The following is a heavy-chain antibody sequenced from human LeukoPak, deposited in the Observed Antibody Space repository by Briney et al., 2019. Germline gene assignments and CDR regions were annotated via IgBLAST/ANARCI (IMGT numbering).Heavy chain of an antibody. CDR3: ANDYRSGSFHDF. D-gene: IGHD3-10*01. V-gene: IGHV3-23*01. Sequence: GGSLRLSCAASGFAFSSYAMSWDRQPPGKGLEWVSVISRRDDYTYYADSVKGRFTISRDNSKNTLYLQMNTLRAEDTAVYYCANDYRSGSFHDFWGQGTLVTASS. J-gene: IGHJ4*02. CDR2: ISRRDDYT. CDR1: GFAFSSYA.